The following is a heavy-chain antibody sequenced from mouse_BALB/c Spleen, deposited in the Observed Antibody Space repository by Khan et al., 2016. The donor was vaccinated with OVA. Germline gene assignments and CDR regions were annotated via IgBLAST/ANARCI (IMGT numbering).Heavy chain of an antibody. CDR3: ARKNYYCYAVDY. Sequence: DVQLQESGPGLVKPSQSLSLTCTVTGYSITSNYAWNWIRQFPGNKLEWMGYISYSGSTSYNPSLKRRISITRDTSKNQFFLQLNSVSTEDTATYYCARKNYYCYAVDYLGQGTSVTVSS. D-gene: IGHD1-1*01. J-gene: IGHJ4*01. CDR2: ISYSGST. CDR1: GYSITSNYA. V-gene: IGHV3-2*02.